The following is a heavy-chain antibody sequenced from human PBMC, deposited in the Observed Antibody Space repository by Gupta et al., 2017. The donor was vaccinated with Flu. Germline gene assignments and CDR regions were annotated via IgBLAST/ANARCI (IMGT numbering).Heavy chain of an antibody. CDR2: LNPNSGRT. CDR3: ARDTYDFWSGYFRL. J-gene: IGHJ4*02. V-gene: IGHV1-2*06. D-gene: IGHD3-3*01. Sequence: RQAPGQGLEWLGRLNPNSGRTNFAQRFQSRVTLTRDTSISTAVMELSSRTSDDTAIYYCARDTYDFWSGYFRLWGQGTLITVSS.